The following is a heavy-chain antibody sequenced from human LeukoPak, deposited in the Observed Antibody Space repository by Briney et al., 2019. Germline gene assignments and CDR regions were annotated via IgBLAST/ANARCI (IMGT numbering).Heavy chain of an antibody. CDR2: IWYDGSNK. CDR3: ARDSRYCSGGSGYSVSDY. D-gene: IGHD2-15*01. J-gene: IGHJ4*02. Sequence: GGSLRLSCAASGFTFSSYGMHWVRQAPGKGLEWVAVIWYDGSNKYYADSVKGRFTISRDNSKNTLYLQMNSLRAEDTAVYYCARDSRYCSGGSGYSVSDYWGQGTLVTVSS. V-gene: IGHV3-33*01. CDR1: GFTFSSYG.